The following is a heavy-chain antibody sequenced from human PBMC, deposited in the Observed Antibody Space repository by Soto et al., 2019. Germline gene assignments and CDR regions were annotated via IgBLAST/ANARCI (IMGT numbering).Heavy chain of an antibody. CDR1: GFSLSTSGVG. J-gene: IGHJ4*02. D-gene: IGHD3-9*01. CDR3: AHIVLRYFDRTMGAFDY. Sequence: QITLKESGPTLVKPTQTLTLTCTFSGFSLSTSGVGVCWIRQPPGKALEWLALIYWDDDKRYNPSLNSRLTITRDTSKSQVVHTMTNMDPVDTATYYCAHIVLRYFDRTMGAFDYWGQGTLVTLSS. V-gene: IGHV2-5*02. CDR2: IYWDDDK.